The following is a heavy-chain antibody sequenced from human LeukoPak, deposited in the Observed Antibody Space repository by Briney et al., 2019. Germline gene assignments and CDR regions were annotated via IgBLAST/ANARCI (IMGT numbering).Heavy chain of an antibody. CDR1: GASVSSASY. J-gene: IGHJ5*02. CDR2: IYNGVNT. V-gene: IGHV4-61*01. CDR3: ARSRAFNSGAFDP. D-gene: IGHD1-26*01. Sequence: SETLSLTCTVSGASVSSASYWSWIRQPPEKGVEWIAHIYNGVNTNYNPSLKSRVTISVDTSKNQFSLRLNSVTAADTAVYYCARSRAFNSGAFDPWGQGSLVTVSS.